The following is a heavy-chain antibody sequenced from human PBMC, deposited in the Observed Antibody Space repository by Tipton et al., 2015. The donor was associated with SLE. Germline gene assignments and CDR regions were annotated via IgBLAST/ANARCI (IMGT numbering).Heavy chain of an antibody. D-gene: IGHD6-13*01. J-gene: IGHJ4*02. CDR1: GFTFSSYW. CDR2: INSDGSST. V-gene: IGHV3-74*01. CDR3: ARDGGAAGPFDY. Sequence: SLRLSCAASGFTFSSYWMHWVRQAPGKGLVWVSRINSDGSSTSYADSVKGRFTISRDNAKNTLYLQMNSLRAEDTAVYYCARDGGAAGPFDYWGQRTLVTVSS.